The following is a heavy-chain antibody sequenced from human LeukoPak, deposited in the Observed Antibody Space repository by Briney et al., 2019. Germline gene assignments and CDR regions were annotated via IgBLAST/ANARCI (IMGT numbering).Heavy chain of an antibody. CDR1: GGSFSHGSYY. CDR3: ARYRDSGGRLAFDI. CDR2: IYYSGST. J-gene: IGHJ3*02. D-gene: IGHD2-15*01. V-gene: IGHV4-61*01. Sequence: SETLSLTCTVSGGSFSHGSYYWNWIRQPPGKGLEWIGYIYYSGSTNYNPSLKSRVTMSQDTSKNQFSLKLSSVTAADTAVYYCARYRDSGGRLAFDIWGQGTMATVSS.